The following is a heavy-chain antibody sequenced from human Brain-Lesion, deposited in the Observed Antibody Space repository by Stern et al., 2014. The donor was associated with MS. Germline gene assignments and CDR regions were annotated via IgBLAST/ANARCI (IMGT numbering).Heavy chain of an antibody. V-gene: IGHV4-39*01. CDR3: AGEEDIRYCSGGSCTGNWFDP. D-gene: IGHD2-15*01. CDR1: GGSVGSTSYA. CDR2: ICYSGNT. J-gene: IGHJ5*02. Sequence: MQLVESGPGLVKPSETLSLTCTVAGGSVGSTSYAWAWIRQPPGKGLEWIGAICYSGNTYYRPSLKSRLPISLDTSNNQFPLPLGFVTAADTAVYYCAGEEDIRYCSGGSCTGNWFDPWGQGTLVTVSS.